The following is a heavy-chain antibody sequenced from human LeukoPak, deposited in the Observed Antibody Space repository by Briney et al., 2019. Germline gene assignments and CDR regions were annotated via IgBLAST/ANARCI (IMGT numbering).Heavy chain of an antibody. CDR1: GYTFTSYA. CDR2: INAGNGNT. Sequence: ASVKVSCKASGYTFTSYAIHWVRQAPGQRLEWMGWINAGNGNTKYSQKFQGRVTITRDTSASTAYMELSSLRSEDTAVYYCATAYYYDSSGYYEDDYWGQGTLVTVSS. J-gene: IGHJ4*02. D-gene: IGHD3-22*01. V-gene: IGHV1-3*01. CDR3: ATAYYYDSSGYYEDDY.